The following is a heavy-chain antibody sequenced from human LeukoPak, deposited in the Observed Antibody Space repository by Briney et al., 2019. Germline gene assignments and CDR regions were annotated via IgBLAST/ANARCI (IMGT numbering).Heavy chain of an antibody. J-gene: IGHJ4*02. CDR2: IYYSGRT. D-gene: IGHD2-15*01. V-gene: IGHV4-59*01. CDR3: ARHGGGGGLFDF. CDR1: GGSINNYY. Sequence: SETQSLTCTVSGGSINNYYWSWIRQPPGKTLEWIGYIYYSGRTNYNPSLKSRITISVDSSKNHVSLNLTSVTAADTAVYYCARHGGGGGLFDFWGQGALVTVSS.